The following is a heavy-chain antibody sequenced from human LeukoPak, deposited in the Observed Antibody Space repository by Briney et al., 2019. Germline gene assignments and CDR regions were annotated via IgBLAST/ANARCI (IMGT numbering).Heavy chain of an antibody. CDR1: GYTFTSYA. CDR2: ISAYNGNT. D-gene: IGHD3-3*01. V-gene: IGHV1-18*01. J-gene: IGHJ4*02. Sequence: ASVKVSCKASGYTFTSYAMNWVRQAPGQGLEWMGWISAYNGNTNYAQKLQGRVTMTTDTSTSTVYMELSSLRSEDTAVYYCARDGITIFGVVPLDYWGQGTLVTVSS. CDR3: ARDGITIFGVVPLDY.